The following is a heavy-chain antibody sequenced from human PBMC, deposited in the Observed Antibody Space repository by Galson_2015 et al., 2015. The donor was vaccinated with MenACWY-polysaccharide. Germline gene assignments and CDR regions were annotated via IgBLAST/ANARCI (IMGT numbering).Heavy chain of an antibody. Sequence: SLRLSCAASGFIFSSCWMSWVRQAPGKGLEWVANIKQDGSEKYYVDSVKGRFTISRDNAKNSLYLQMNTLRVEDTSVYFCAREPNVAVVTRFDYWGQGTLVTVSS. CDR2: IKQDGSEK. J-gene: IGHJ4*02. CDR1: GFIFSSCW. CDR3: AREPNVAVVTRFDY. D-gene: IGHD5-18*01. V-gene: IGHV3-7*03.